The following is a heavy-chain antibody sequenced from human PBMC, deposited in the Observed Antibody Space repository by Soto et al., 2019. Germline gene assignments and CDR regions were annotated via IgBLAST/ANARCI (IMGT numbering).Heavy chain of an antibody. CDR2: ISGGGDAT. CDR1: GFTYSSYA. CDR3: ANKVSGPVTSGAYGSFDL. D-gene: IGHD4-17*01. Sequence: EVQLLESGGGLVQPGGSLRLSCATSGFTYSSYAMSWVRQAPGKGLEWVSGISGGGDATFYADSVKGRVTISRDNSKNTLYLQMNSVRAEDTALYYCANKVSGPVTSGAYGSFDLWGRGTLVTVSS. J-gene: IGHJ2*01. V-gene: IGHV3-23*01.